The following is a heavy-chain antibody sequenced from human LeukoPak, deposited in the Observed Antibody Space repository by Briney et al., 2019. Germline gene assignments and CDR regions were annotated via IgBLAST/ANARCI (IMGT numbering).Heavy chain of an antibody. V-gene: IGHV4-34*01. CDR2: INHSGST. CDR1: GGSFSGYY. CDR3: ARGRAYNWNGIDY. J-gene: IGHJ4*02. Sequence: SETLSLTCAVYGGSFSGYYWTWIRQPPGKGLEWIGEINHSGSTNYNPSLKSRVTISVDTSKNQFSLKLSSVTAADTAVYYCARGRAYNWNGIDYWGQGTLVTVSS. D-gene: IGHD1-20*01.